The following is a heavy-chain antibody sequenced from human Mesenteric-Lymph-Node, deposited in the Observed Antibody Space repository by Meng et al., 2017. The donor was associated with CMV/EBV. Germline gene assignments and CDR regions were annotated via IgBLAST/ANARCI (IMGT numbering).Heavy chain of an antibody. CDR2: INHSGNT. D-gene: IGHD2-2*01. CDR1: GGSFSGYY. CDR3: ARDALGDFAFDI. V-gene: IGHV4-34*01. J-gene: IGHJ3*02. Sequence: SETLSLTCAVYGGSFSGYYWSWIRQPPGKGLQWIGEINHSGNTNYNPSLKSRVTMSVDTSKNQFSLKLSSVTAADTAVYYCARDALGDFAFDIWGQGTMVTVSS.